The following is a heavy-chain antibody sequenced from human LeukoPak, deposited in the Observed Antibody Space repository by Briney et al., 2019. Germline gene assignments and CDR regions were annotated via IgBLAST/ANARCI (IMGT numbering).Heavy chain of an antibody. J-gene: IGHJ6*03. D-gene: IGHD1-26*01. CDR3: ARRPRGNYYYYMDG. CDR1: GGSISSYY. Sequence: SETLSLTCTVSGGSISSYYWSWIRQPPGKGLEWIGYIYTSGSTNYNPSLKSRVTISVDTSKNQFSLKLSSVTAADTAVYYCARRPRGNYYYYMDGWGKGTTVTVSS. CDR2: IYTSGST. V-gene: IGHV4-4*09.